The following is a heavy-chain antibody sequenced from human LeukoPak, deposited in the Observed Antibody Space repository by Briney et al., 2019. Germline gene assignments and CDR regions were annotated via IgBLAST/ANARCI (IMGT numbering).Heavy chain of an antibody. CDR3: ASQMYSSGWYPFVY. CDR1: GGSISSYY. D-gene: IGHD6-19*01. V-gene: IGHV4-59*01. J-gene: IGHJ4*02. CDR2: IYYSGST. Sequence: PSETLSLTCTVSGGSISSYYWSWIRQPPGKGLEWIGYIYYSGSTNYNPSLKSRVTISVDTSKNQFSLKLSSVTAADTAVYYCASQMYSSGWYPFVYWGQGTLVIVSS.